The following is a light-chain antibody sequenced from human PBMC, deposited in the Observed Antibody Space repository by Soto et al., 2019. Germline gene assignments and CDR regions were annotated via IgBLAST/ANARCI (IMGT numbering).Light chain of an antibody. Sequence: QSVLTQPPSVSGAPGQRVTISCTGSSSNIGAGYDGHWYQQLPGTAPKLLIYGNSNRPSGVPDRFSGSKSGTSASLAITGLQADDEADYYCQSYDSSLSVVFGGGTKLTVL. V-gene: IGLV1-40*01. CDR1: SSNIGAGYD. J-gene: IGLJ2*01. CDR2: GNS. CDR3: QSYDSSLSVV.